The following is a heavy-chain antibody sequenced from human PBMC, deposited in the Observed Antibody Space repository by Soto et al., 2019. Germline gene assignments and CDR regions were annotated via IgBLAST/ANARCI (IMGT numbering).Heavy chain of an antibody. CDR3: ARGGWSLDY. V-gene: IGHV4-59*11. CDR1: GGSIISHY. D-gene: IGHD2-15*01. CDR2: IHYTGST. Sequence: QVQLQESGPGLVKPSETLSLTCSVSGGSIISHYWSWIRQPPGKGLEWIGYIHYTGSTDYSPSLKIRLTISVDTSKNQFSLKLSSVTAADTAVYYCARGGWSLDYWGQGTLVTVSS. J-gene: IGHJ4*02.